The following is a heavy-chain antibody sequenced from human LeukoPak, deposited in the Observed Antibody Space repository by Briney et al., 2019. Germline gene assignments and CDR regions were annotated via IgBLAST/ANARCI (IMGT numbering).Heavy chain of an antibody. D-gene: IGHD1-7*01. CDR1: GFTFSNYG. V-gene: IGHV3-30*02. CDR2: IRYDGTAR. Sequence: PGGSLRLSCAASGFTFSNYGMDWVRQAPGKGLEWVAFIRYDGTARYYADSVKGRFTISRDNSKNTLYLQVNSVRAEDTAVYYCARGNSNGFDIWGQGTMVTVSS. J-gene: IGHJ3*02. CDR3: ARGNSNGFDI.